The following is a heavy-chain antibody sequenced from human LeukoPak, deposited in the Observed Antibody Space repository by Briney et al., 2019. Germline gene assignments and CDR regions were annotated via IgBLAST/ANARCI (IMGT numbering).Heavy chain of an antibody. Sequence: GASVKVSCKASGYTFTSYYMHWVRQAPGQGLEWRGIINPTGGTTSYAQKFQGGVTMNRYMCTSTVYMERSSLRSEDTAAYYCARGDVAAAGTFSFDPWGQGTLVTVSS. CDR1: GYTFTSYY. V-gene: IGHV1-46*01. CDR3: ARGDVAAAGTFSFDP. CDR2: INPTGGTT. D-gene: IGHD6-13*01. J-gene: IGHJ5*02.